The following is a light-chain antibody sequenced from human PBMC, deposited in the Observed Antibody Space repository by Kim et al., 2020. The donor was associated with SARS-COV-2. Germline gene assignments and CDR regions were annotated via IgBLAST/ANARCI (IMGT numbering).Light chain of an antibody. CDR2: GAS. V-gene: IGKV3-20*01. Sequence: SPGERVTLSCRASQSGSSSYLAWYQQKPGQAPRLLIYGASSRATGIPDRFSGSGSGTDFTLTISRLEPEDFAVYYCQQYGSSPWTFGQGTKVDIK. CDR1: QSGSSSY. J-gene: IGKJ1*01. CDR3: QQYGSSPWT.